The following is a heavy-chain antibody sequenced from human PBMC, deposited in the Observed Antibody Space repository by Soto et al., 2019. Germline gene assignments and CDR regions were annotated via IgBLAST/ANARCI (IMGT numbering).Heavy chain of an antibody. CDR3: ARDCGGDCPRGAFDI. CDR2: IIPIFGTA. V-gene: IGHV1-69*13. D-gene: IGHD2-21*02. CDR1: GGTFSSYA. J-gene: IGHJ3*02. Sequence: ASVKVSCKASGGTFSSYAISCVRQAPGQGLEWMGGIIPIFGTANYAQKFQGRVTITADESTSTAYMELSSLRSEDTAVYYCARDCGGDCPRGAFDIWGQGTMVTVSS.